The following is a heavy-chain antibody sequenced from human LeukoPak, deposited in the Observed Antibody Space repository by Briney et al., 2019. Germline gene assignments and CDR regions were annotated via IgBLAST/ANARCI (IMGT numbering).Heavy chain of an antibody. D-gene: IGHD3-3*01. CDR3: ARVARKNAYYTPGGFDI. CDR2: IYYSGRT. CDR1: GGSLSSYY. V-gene: IGHV4-59*01. Sequence: SETLSLTRTVSGGSLSSYYWSWIRQPPGKGLEWSGYIYYSGRTNYNPSLKSRVTISVYTSKHQFSLKLSSVTAADTAVYYCARVARKNAYYTPGGFDIWGQGTMVTVSS. J-gene: IGHJ3*02.